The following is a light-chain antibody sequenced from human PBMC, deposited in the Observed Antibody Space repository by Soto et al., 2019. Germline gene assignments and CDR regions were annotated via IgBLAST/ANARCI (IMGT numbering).Light chain of an antibody. Sequence: QSLVTQPASVSVSPVESIAISCSGASGDVGIYNYVSWYQQHPGKVPKLIIYEVTNRPSGVSNRFSGSKSGNTASLTISGLKAEEEADYSCSSYTTSSTRVFGPGTKVTVL. CDR2: EVT. CDR1: SGDVGIYNY. CDR3: SSYTTSSTRV. V-gene: IGLV2-14*01. J-gene: IGLJ1*01.